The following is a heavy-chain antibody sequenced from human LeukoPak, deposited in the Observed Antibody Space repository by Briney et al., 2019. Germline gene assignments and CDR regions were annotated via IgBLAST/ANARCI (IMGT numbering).Heavy chain of an antibody. CDR3: ASSRLVGATSSFDY. CDR2: MNPNSGNT. J-gene: IGHJ4*02. CDR1: GYTFTSYD. D-gene: IGHD1-26*01. Sequence: ASVKVSCTASGYTFTSYDINWVRQATGQGLEWMGWMNPNSGNTGYAQKFQGRVTMTRNTSISTAYMELSSLRSEDTAVYYCASSRLVGATSSFDYWGQGTLVTVSS. V-gene: IGHV1-8*01.